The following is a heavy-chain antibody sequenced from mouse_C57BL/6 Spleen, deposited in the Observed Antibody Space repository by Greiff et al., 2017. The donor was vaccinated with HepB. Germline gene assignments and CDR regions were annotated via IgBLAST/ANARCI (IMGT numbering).Heavy chain of an antibody. CDR1: GYTFTSYW. V-gene: IGHV1-50*01. CDR3: AREDKGY. D-gene: IGHD1-3*01. J-gene: IGHJ2*01. Sequence: VQLKQPGAELVKPGASVKLSCKASGYTFTSYWMQWVKQRPGQGLEWIGEIDPSDSYTNYNQKFKGKATLTVDTSSSTAYMQLSSLTSEDSAVYYCAREDKGYWGQGTTLTVSS. CDR2: IDPSDSYT.